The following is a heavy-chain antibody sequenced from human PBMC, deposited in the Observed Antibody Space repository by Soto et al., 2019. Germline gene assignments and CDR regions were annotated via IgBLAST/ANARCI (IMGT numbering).Heavy chain of an antibody. CDR2: IIPIFGTA. CDR3: ARGGITMVRGVMRYYYYGMDV. J-gene: IGHJ6*02. Sequence: QVQLVQSGAEVKKPGSSVKVSCKASGGTFSSYAISWVRQAPGQGLEWMGGIIPIFGTANYAQKFQGRVTITADESTSKAYMELSSLRSEDTAVYYCARGGITMVRGVMRYYYYGMDVWGQGTTVTGSS. CDR1: GGTFSSYA. D-gene: IGHD3-10*01. V-gene: IGHV1-69*01.